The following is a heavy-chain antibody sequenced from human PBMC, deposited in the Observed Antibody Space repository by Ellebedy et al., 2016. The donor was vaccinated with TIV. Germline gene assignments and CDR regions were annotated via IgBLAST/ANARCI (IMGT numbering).Heavy chain of an antibody. CDR2: FDPEDSET. CDR1: GYTLTELS. D-gene: IGHD3-10*01. V-gene: IGHV1-24*01. CDR3: ATYYYGSGSYYKRGMDV. J-gene: IGHJ6*02. Sequence: ASVKVSXXVSGYTLTELSMHWVRQAPGKGLEWMGGFDPEDSETIYAQKFQGRVTMTEDTSTDTAYMGLSSLRSEDTAVYYCATYYYGSGSYYKRGMDVWGQGTTVTVSS.